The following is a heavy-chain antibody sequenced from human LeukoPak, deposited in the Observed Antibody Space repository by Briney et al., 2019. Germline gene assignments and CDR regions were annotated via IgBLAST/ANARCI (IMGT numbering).Heavy chain of an antibody. D-gene: IGHD3-3*01. J-gene: IGHJ4*02. V-gene: IGHV1-2*02. CDR1: GYTFTGYY. Sequence: ASVKVSFTASGYTFTGYYIHWVRQAPGQGLEWMGWINPNSGDTKFAQKFQGRVTMTRDTSISTAYMELSSLRSDDTAVYYCARGGYDLWSGYYHDHWGQGTLVTVSS. CDR2: INPNSGDT. CDR3: ARGGYDLWSGYYHDH.